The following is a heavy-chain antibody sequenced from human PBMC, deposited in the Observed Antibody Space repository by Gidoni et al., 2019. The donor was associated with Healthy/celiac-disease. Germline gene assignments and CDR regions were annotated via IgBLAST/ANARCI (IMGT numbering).Heavy chain of an antibody. CDR2: ISSSSSTI. J-gene: IGHJ4*02. D-gene: IGHD3-16*02. CDR1: GFTFSSYC. CDR3: ARDYDYDYIWGSYRPDVFDY. V-gene: IGHV3-48*01. Sequence: EVQLVESGGGLVQPGGSLRLSCAASGFTFSSYCMNWVRQAPGKGLEWVSYISSSSSTIYYADSVKGRFTISRDNAKNSLYLQMNSLRAEDTAVYYCARDYDYDYIWGSYRPDVFDYWAREPWSPSPQ.